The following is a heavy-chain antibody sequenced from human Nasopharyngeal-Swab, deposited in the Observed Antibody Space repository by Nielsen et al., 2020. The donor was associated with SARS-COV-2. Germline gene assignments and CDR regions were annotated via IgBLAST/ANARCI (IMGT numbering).Heavy chain of an antibody. Sequence: GESLKISCAASGFSVSSNQMTWVRQAPGRGLEWVSLIFAGGDTYYADFVKGRFTVSRDSSKNTVFLQLTHLRAEDTAVYFCARAVSYCSGDRCPFDPWGQGTQVTVSS. CDR2: IFAGGDT. J-gene: IGHJ5*02. D-gene: IGHD2-15*01. CDR1: GFSVSSNQ. V-gene: IGHV3-66*01. CDR3: ARAVSYCSGDRCPFDP.